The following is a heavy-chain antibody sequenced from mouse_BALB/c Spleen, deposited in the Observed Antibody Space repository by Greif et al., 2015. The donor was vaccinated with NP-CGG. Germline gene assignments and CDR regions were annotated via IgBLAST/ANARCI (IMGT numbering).Heavy chain of an antibody. CDR1: GYTFTSYY. CDR2: INPSNGGT. Sequence: QVQLQQSGAELVKPGASVKLSCKASGYTFTSYYMYWVKQRPGQGLEWIGEINPSNGGTNFNEKFKSKATLTVDKSSSTAYMQLSSLTSEDSAVYYCTRSSYGNYAWFAYWGQGTLVTVSA. J-gene: IGHJ3*01. D-gene: IGHD2-10*01. V-gene: IGHV1S81*02. CDR3: TRSSYGNYAWFAY.